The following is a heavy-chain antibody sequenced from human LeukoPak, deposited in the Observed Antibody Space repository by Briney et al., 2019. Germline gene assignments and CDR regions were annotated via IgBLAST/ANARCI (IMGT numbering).Heavy chain of an antibody. D-gene: IGHD5-24*01. CDR2: ISHDGKNK. J-gene: IGHJ3*02. V-gene: IGHV3-30*04. Sequence: GGSLRLSCAASGFTFSDSAMHWVRQAPGKELHWVAVISHDGKNKYYADSVKGRFTISRDNSENTLYLQVNSLRAEDTAVYYCANKMATNGGAFDIWGQGTMVTVSS. CDR1: GFTFSDSA. CDR3: ANKMATNGGAFDI.